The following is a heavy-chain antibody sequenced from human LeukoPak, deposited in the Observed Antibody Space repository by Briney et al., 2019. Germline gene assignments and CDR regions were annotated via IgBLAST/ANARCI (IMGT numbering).Heavy chain of an antibody. D-gene: IGHD1-1*01. J-gene: IGHJ4*02. V-gene: IGHV1-69*13. CDR2: IIPIFGTA. Sequence: GASVKVSCKASGGTFSSYAISWVRQAPGQGLEWMGGIIPIFGTANYAQKFQGRVTITADEPTSTAYMELSSLRSEDTAVYYCARSGAQGFDYWGQGTLVTVSS. CDR3: ARSGAQGFDY. CDR1: GGTFSSYA.